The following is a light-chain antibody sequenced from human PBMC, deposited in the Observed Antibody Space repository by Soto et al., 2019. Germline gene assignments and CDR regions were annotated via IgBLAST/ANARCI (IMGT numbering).Light chain of an antibody. Sequence: QSVLTQPPSVSGAPGQRVTISCTGNSFNIGADYDVHWYQQLPGTAPKLLIYGNTNRPSGVPDRFSGSKSGTSASLAITGLQAEDEADYYCQSYDNSLSGSWVFGGGTKLTVL. CDR3: QSYDNSLSGSWV. J-gene: IGLJ3*02. CDR2: GNT. CDR1: SFNIGADYD. V-gene: IGLV1-40*01.